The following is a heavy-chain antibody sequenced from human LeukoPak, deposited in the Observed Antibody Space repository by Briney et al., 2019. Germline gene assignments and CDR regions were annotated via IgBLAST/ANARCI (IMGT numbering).Heavy chain of an antibody. CDR2: INHSGST. Sequence: PSETLSLTCAVYGGSFSGYYWSWIRQPPGKGLEWIGEINHSGSTNYNPSLKSRVTISVDTSKNQFSLKLSSVTAADTAVYYCARGRRQRDTAMAYWGQGTMVTVSS. CDR3: ARGRRQRDTAMAY. V-gene: IGHV4-34*01. CDR1: GGSFSGYY. J-gene: IGHJ3*01. D-gene: IGHD5-18*01.